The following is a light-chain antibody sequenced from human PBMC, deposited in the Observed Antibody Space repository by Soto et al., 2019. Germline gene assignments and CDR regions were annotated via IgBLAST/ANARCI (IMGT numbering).Light chain of an antibody. V-gene: IGKV2-30*01. CDR2: QVS. CDR1: QSLLYSDGNTY. J-gene: IGKJ2*01. CDR3: LQGEHGPYT. Sequence: EVVMTQSPLFLSVTLGQPASISCRSSQSLLYSDGNTYVKWFQQRPDQSPRRLIYQVSNRDSGVLDRFSGIGSGTDDTLGISRVEAEDGGVYYCLQGEHGPYTFGQKTKQEIK.